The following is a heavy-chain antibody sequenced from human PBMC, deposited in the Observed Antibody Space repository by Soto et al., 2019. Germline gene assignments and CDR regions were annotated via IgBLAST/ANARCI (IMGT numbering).Heavy chain of an antibody. Sequence: QLQLQESGPGLVKPSETLSLTCTVSGGSISSSSYYWGWIRQPPGKGLEWIGSVYYSGSTYYKPSLKSRVTISVDTSPHQFSLKLSSVSAADTGVYYCARRRRFLVWLLPIMGNDAFDIWGQGTMVTVSS. J-gene: IGHJ3*02. CDR2: VYYSGST. V-gene: IGHV4-39*01. CDR3: ARRRRFLVWLLPIMGNDAFDI. CDR1: GGSISSSSYY. D-gene: IGHD3-3*01.